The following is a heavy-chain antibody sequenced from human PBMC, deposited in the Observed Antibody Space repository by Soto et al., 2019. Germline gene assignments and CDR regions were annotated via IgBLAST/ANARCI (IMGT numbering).Heavy chain of an antibody. J-gene: IGHJ5*02. CDR1: GFTFSSYA. CDR3: AKHLKDIVVVPAALDP. D-gene: IGHD2-2*01. Sequence: GGSLRLSCAASGFTFSSYAMSWVRQAPGKGLEWVSAISGSGGSTYYADSVKGRFTISRDNSKNTLYLQMNSLRAEDTAVYYCAKHLKDIVVVPAALDPWGQGTLVTVSS. V-gene: IGHV3-23*01. CDR2: ISGSGGST.